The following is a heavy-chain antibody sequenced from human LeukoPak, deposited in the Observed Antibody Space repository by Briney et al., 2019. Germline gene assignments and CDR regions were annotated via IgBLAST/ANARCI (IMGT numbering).Heavy chain of an antibody. Sequence: PSETLSLTCAVSGGSISSSNWWSWVRQPPGKGLEWIGEIYHSGSTNYNPSLKSRVTISVDTSKNQFSLKLNSVTAADTAVYYCARVSGSENRCWFDPWGQGTLVTVSS. CDR2: IYHSGST. D-gene: IGHD3-10*01. V-gene: IGHV4-4*02. CDR1: GGSISSSNW. CDR3: ARVSGSENRCWFDP. J-gene: IGHJ5*02.